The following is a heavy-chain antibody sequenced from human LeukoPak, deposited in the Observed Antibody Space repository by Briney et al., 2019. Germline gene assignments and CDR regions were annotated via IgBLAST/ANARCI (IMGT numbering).Heavy chain of an antibody. Sequence: GGSLRLSCAASGFTFSSYSMNWVRQAPGKGLEWVSSISSSSSYIYYADSVKGRFTISRDNAKNSLYLQMNSLKTEDTAVYYCTTQVLLWFGEPTPPDYWGQGTLVTVSS. J-gene: IGHJ4*02. CDR1: GFTFSSYS. CDR2: ISSSSSYI. V-gene: IGHV3-21*03. CDR3: TTQVLLWFGEPTPPDY. D-gene: IGHD3-10*01.